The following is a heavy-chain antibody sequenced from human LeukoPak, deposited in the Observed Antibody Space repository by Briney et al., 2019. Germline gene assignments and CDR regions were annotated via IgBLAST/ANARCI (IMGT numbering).Heavy chain of an antibody. CDR2: TSSSGSTI. CDR3: ASGINDYRYDY. Sequence: GGSLRLSCAASGFTFSDYYMSWIRQAPGKGLEWVSYTSSSGSTIYYADSVKGRFTISRDNAKKSLYLQMNSLRAEDTAVYYCASGINDYRYDYWGQGTLVTVSS. CDR1: GFTFSDYY. D-gene: IGHD4-11*01. J-gene: IGHJ4*02. V-gene: IGHV3-11*01.